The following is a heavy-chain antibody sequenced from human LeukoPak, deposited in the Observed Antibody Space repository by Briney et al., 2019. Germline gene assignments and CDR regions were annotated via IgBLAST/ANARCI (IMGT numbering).Heavy chain of an antibody. J-gene: IGHJ4*02. Sequence: SETLSLTCTVSGGSISSSSDYWGWIRQPPVTGLEWIGSIYYSGSTYYNPSLKSRVTISVDTSKNQFCLKLSSVTAADTAVYYCARLRHDSSGYYRGVLFDYWGQGTLVTVPS. V-gene: IGHV4-39*01. D-gene: IGHD3-22*01. CDR1: GGSISSSSDY. CDR2: IYYSGST. CDR3: ARLRHDSSGYYRGVLFDY.